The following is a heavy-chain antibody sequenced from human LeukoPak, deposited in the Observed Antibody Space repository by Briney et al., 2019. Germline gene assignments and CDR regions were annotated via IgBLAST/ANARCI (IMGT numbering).Heavy chain of an antibody. D-gene: IGHD3-9*01. CDR3: AGRGGFDSRKENFFHI. V-gene: IGHV4-30-2*01. CDR1: GDSISRGDYS. CDR2: IYQSGRS. J-gene: IGHJ3*02. Sequence: PSATLSLTCAVSGDSISRGDYSWSWIRQPPGQGLEWIGDIYQSGRSSYNTLLNSLASISVDSPKNQFSVMLTSMSAANAAVYYCAGRGGFDSRKENFFHIWAQGTMVSVSS.